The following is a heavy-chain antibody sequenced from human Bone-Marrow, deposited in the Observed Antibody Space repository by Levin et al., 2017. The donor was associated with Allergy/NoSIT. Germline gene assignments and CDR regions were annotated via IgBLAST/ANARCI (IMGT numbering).Heavy chain of an antibody. D-gene: IGHD6-6*01. CDR1: GGTFSSYA. J-gene: IGHJ2*01. CDR2: IIPIFGTA. Sequence: PTASVKVSCKASGGTFSSYAISWVRQAPGQGLEWMGGIIPIFGTANYAQKFQGRVTITADESTSTAYMELSSLRSEDTAVYYCASFPVTQKYSSSSSWYFDLWGRGTLVTVSS. CDR3: ASFPVTQKYSSSSSWYFDL. V-gene: IGHV1-69*13.